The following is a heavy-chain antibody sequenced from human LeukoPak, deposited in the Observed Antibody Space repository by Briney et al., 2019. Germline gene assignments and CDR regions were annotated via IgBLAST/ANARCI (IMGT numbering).Heavy chain of an antibody. V-gene: IGHV1-2*02. J-gene: IGHJ4*02. CDR3: ARDSTGGSYFPLDF. D-gene: IGHD2/OR15-2a*01. CDR1: GYTFTAYY. CDR2: IHPNSGAT. Sequence: ASVNVSCKASGYTFTAYYMHWVRQAPGQGLEWMGWIHPNSGATNYAQKFQGRVTMTRDTSINTAYMDLSSLKSDDTAVYYCARDSTGGSYFPLDFWGQGTLVTVSS.